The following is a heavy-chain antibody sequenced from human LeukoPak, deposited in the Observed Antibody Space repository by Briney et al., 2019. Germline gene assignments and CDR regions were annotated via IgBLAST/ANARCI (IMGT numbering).Heavy chain of an antibody. CDR1: GFTFSDYY. CDR2: VSSSSSYT. J-gene: IGHJ4*02. CDR3: AQARGSGSYPFGY. D-gene: IGHD3-10*01. V-gene: IGHV3-11*06. Sequence: GGSLTLSCAASGFTFSDYYMSWIRQAPGKGLEWVSYVSSSSSYTNYADSVKGRFTISRDNAKNSLYLQMNSLRAEDTAVYYCAQARGSGSYPFGYWGQGTLVTVSS.